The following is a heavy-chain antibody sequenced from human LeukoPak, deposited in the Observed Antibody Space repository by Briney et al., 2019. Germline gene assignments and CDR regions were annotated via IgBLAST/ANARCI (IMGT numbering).Heavy chain of an antibody. CDR2: INSNEDST. Sequence: GGSLRLSCSVSGFTFSAYAMHWVRQAPGKGLEFLSSINSNEDSTYHADSVKGRFTISRDNPRSTLYLQMRSLRPEDTAVYYCVKSGYSTSSDVDYWGQGTLVTVSS. D-gene: IGHD6-6*01. CDR3: VKSGYSTSSDVDY. V-gene: IGHV3-64D*09. J-gene: IGHJ4*02. CDR1: GFTFSAYA.